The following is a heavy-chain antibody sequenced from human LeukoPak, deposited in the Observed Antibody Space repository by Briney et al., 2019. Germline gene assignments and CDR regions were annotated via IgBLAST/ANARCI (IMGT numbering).Heavy chain of an antibody. Sequence: GASVKVSCKASGYAFTSYGISWVRQAPGQGLEWMGWISAYNGNTNYAQKLQGRVTMTTDTSTSTAYMELRSLRSDDTAVYYCARADSNDFWSGYSYFDYWGQGTQVTVSS. CDR1: GYAFTSYG. D-gene: IGHD3-3*01. V-gene: IGHV1-18*01. CDR3: ARADSNDFWSGYSYFDY. J-gene: IGHJ4*02. CDR2: ISAYNGNT.